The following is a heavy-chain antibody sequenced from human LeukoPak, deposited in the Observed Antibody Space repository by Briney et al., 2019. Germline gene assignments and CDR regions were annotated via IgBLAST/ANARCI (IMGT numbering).Heavy chain of an antibody. J-gene: IGHJ6*02. D-gene: IGHD2-2*01. CDR3: ASRDIVVVPPPRYGMDV. CDR2: ISGSGGST. V-gene: IGHV3-23*01. Sequence: GGSLRLSCAASGFTFSSYAMSWVRQAPGKGLEWVSAISGSGGSTYYADSVKGRFTISRDNSKNTLYLQMNSLRAEDTAVYYCASRDIVVVPPPRYGMDVWGQGTTVTVSS. CDR1: GFTFSSYA.